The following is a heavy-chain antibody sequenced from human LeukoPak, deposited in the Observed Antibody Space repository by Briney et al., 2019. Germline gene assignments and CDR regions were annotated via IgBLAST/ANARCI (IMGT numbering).Heavy chain of an antibody. CDR1: GYTFTGYY. V-gene: IGHV1-2*02. D-gene: IGHD5-18*01. Sequence: ASVKVSCKASGYTFTGYYMHWVRQAPGQGLEWMGWINPNSGGTNYAQKFRGRVTMTRDTSISTAYMELSRLRSDDTAVYYCARENTAMVTGPLDYWGQGTLVTVSS. CDR3: ARENTAMVTGPLDY. J-gene: IGHJ4*02. CDR2: INPNSGGT.